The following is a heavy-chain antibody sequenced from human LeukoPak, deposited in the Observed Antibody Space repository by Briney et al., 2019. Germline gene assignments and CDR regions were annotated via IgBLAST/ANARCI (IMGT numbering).Heavy chain of an antibody. D-gene: IGHD3-3*01. CDR2: ISAYNGNT. V-gene: IGHV1-18*01. CDR1: GYTFTSYG. J-gene: IGHJ4*02. CDR3: ARGARFLEWLFQPFDY. Sequence: ASVKVSCKASGYTFTSYGISRVRQAPGQGLEWMGWISAYNGNTNYAQKLQGRVTMTTDTSTSTAYMELRSLRSDDTAVYYCARGARFLEWLFQPFDYWGQGTLVTVSS.